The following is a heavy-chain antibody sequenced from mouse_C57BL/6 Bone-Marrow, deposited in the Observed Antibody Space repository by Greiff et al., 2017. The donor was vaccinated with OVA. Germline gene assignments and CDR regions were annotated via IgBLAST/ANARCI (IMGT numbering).Heavy chain of an antibody. V-gene: IGHV5-4*01. CDR1: GFTFSSYA. CDR2: ISDGGSYT. CDR3: ARGNFTTFFDY. J-gene: IGHJ2*01. D-gene: IGHD1-1*01. Sequence: EVQVVESGGGLVKPGGSLKLSCAASGFTFSSYAMSWVRQTPEKRLEWVATISDGGSYTYYPDNVKGRFTISRDNAKNNLYLQMSHLKSEDTAMYYCARGNFTTFFDYWGQGTTLTVSS.